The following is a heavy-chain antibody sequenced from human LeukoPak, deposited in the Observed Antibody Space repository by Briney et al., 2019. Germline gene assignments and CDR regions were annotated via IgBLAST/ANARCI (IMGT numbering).Heavy chain of an antibody. Sequence: GGSLRLSCAASGFTFSSYTMNWVRQAPGKGLEWVSSIISSGSYIYYADSVKGRFAISRDNAKNSLYLQMNSLRAEDTAVYYCARDFGGYCSSSNCYLGWLDYWGQGTLVTVSS. CDR3: ARDFGGYCSSSNCYLGWLDY. CDR1: GFTFSSYT. V-gene: IGHV3-21*03. CDR2: IISSGSYI. J-gene: IGHJ4*02. D-gene: IGHD2-2*01.